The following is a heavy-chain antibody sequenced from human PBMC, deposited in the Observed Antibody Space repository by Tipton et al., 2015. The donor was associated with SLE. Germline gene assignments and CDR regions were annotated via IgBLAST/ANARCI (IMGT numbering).Heavy chain of an antibody. CDR2: IYYSGST. CDR3: ARLAAAGTDWYFDL. D-gene: IGHD6-13*01. CDR1: GGSISSSSYY. Sequence: TLSLTCTASGGSISSSSYYWGWIRQPPGKGLEWIGSIYYSGSTYYNPSLKSRVTISVDTSKNQFSLKLSSVTAADTAVYYCARLAAAGTDWYFDLWGRGTLVTVSS. V-gene: IGHV4-39*01. J-gene: IGHJ2*01.